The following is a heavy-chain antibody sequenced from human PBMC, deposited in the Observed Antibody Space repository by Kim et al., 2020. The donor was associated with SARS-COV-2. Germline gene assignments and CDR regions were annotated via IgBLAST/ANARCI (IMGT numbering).Heavy chain of an antibody. CDR1: GFSFSTYG. D-gene: IGHD2-15*01. Sequence: GGSLRLSCAASGFSFSTYGMHWVRQAPGQGLEWVAVIWFDGSNKKYADSVKGRFTISRHNSRNTLSLQMNNPRVEDTAVYYCATDDSDGKPGGYWGQGTLVTVSS. J-gene: IGHJ4*02. V-gene: IGHV3-33*03. CDR2: IWFDGSNK. CDR3: ATDDSDGKPGGY.